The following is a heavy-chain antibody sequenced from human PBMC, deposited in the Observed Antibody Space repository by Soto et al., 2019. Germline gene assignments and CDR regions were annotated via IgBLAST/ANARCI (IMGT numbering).Heavy chain of an antibody. J-gene: IGHJ4*02. CDR2: IVVGSGNT. V-gene: IGHV1-58*01. Sequence: SVKVSCKASGFTFTSSAVQWVRQARGQRLEWIGWIVVGSGNTNYAQKFQERVTITRDMSTSTAYMELSSLRSEDTAVYYCATFRDYDSSGYYGFWDYWGQGTLVTVSS. CDR3: ATFRDYDSSGYYGFWDY. D-gene: IGHD3-22*01. CDR1: GFTFTSSA.